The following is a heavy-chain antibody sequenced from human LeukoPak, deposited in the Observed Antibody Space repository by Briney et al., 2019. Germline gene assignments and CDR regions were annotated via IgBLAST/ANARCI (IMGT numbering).Heavy chain of an antibody. CDR1: GFTFSTYG. V-gene: IGHV3-30*02. D-gene: IGHD3-10*01. CDR2: IRYDGSNK. J-gene: IGHJ4*02. Sequence: PGGSLRLSCGASGFTFSTYGMHWVRQAPGKGLEWVAFIRYDGSNKYYADSVKGRFTISRDNSKNTLYLQMNSLRAEGTAVYYCAKVGSGSYWVFFDYWGQGTLVTVSS. CDR3: AKVGSGSYWVFFDY.